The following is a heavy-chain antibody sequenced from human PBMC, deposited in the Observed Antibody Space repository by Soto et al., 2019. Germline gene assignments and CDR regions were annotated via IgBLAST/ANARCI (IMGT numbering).Heavy chain of an antibody. CDR2: INPNSGGT. CDR1: GYTFTGYY. CDR3: ARDKIAAAGTLGY. J-gene: IGHJ4*02. V-gene: IGHV1-2*04. D-gene: IGHD6-13*01. Sequence: AASVKVSCKASGYTFTGYYMHWVRQAPGQGLEWMGWINPNSGGTNYAQKFQGWVTMTRDTSISTAYMELSRLRSDDTAVYYCARDKIAAAGTLGYWGQGTLVTVS.